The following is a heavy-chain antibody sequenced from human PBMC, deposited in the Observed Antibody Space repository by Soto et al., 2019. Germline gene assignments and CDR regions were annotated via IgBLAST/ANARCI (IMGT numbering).Heavy chain of an antibody. J-gene: IGHJ6*02. CDR3: ARVAVVGATTSGYYYGMDV. D-gene: IGHD1-26*01. CDR1: GGSISSGGYY. CDR2: IYYSGST. V-gene: IGHV4-31*03. Sequence: SETLSLTCPVSGGSISSGGYYWSWIRQHPGKGLEWIGYIYYSGSTYYNPSLKSRVTISVDTSKNQFSLKLSSVTAADTAVYYCARVAVVGATTSGYYYGMDVWGQGTTVPVSS.